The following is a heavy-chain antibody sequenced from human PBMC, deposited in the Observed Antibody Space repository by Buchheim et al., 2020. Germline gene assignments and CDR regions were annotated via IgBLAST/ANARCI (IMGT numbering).Heavy chain of an antibody. D-gene: IGHD3-10*01. CDR2: INREGTTT. V-gene: IGHV3-74*01. CDR1: GFPFSIYW. J-gene: IGHJ4*02. Sequence: EMQLVESGGGLVQPGGSLRLSCSAPGFPFSIYWMHWVRQAPGKGLAWVSHINREGTTTNYADSARGRFTLSRDNGKNTLYLQMNNLRAEDTAVYYCVRDMYGSGDYWGQGTL. CDR3: VRDMYGSGDY.